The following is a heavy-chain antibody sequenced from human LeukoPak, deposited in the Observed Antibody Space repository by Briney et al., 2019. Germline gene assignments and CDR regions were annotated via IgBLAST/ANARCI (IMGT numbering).Heavy chain of an antibody. J-gene: IGHJ4*02. CDR3: AKNRYSSGWYDY. CDR2: ISSSGSTI. V-gene: IGHV3-48*03. CDR1: GFTFSSYE. Sequence: GGSLRLSCAASGFTFSSYEMNWVRQAPGKGLEWVSYISSSGSTIYYADSVKGRLTISRDNAKNSLYLQMNSLRAEDTAVYYCAKNRYSSGWYDYWGQGTLVTVPS. D-gene: IGHD6-19*01.